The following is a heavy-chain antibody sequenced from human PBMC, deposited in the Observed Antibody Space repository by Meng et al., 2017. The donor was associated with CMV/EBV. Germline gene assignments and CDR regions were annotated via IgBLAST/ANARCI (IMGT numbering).Heavy chain of an antibody. Sequence: GSLKISCAASGFTFSSYEMNWVRQAPGKGLEWVSYISSSGSTIYSADSVKGRFTISRDNAKNSLYLQMNSLRAEDTAVYYCARSRELQGVYYYYGMDVWGQGTTVTVSS. D-gene: IGHD1-7*01. CDR1: GFTFSSYE. J-gene: IGHJ6*02. CDR3: ARSRELQGVYYYYGMDV. V-gene: IGHV3-48*03. CDR2: ISSSGSTI.